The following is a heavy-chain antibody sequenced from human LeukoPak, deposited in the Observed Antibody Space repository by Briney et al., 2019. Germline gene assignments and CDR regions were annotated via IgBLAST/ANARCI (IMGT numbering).Heavy chain of an antibody. J-gene: IGHJ4*02. CDR3: ARDRDDLYYFDY. CDR2: ISSSGGTI. Sequence: GGSLRLSCAASGFTFSDYYMSWIRQAPGKGLEWVSYISSSGGTIYYADSVKGRFTISRDNSKNTLYLQMNSLRAEDTAVYYCARDRDDLYYFDYWGQGTLVTVSS. D-gene: IGHD3-3*01. CDR1: GFTFSDYY. V-gene: IGHV3-11*04.